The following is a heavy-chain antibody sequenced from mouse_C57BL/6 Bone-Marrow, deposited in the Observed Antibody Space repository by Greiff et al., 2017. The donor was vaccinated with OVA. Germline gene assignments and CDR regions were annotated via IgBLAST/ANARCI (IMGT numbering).Heavy chain of an antibody. V-gene: IGHV5-12*01. CDR2: ISNGGGST. D-gene: IGHD2-3*01. CDR1: GFTFSDYY. J-gene: IGHJ1*03. CDR3: ARLGAGYFYWYFDV. Sequence: EVQLVESGGGLVQPGGSLKLPCAASGFTFSDYYMYWVRQTPEKRLEWVAYISNGGGSTYYPDTVKGRFTISRDNAKNALYLQMSRLKSEDTAMYYCARLGAGYFYWYFDVWGTGTTVTVSS.